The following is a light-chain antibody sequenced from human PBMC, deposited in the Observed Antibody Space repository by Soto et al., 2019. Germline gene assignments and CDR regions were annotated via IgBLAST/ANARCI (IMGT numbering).Light chain of an antibody. Sequence: QSALTQPASVSGSPGQSITIPCTGTSSDVGDYDSVSWYQQRPGKAPQLMISDVTTRPSGISNRFSGSKSGNTASLTISGLQTEDEADYYCSSYTATSTQVFGTGTKLTVL. CDR2: DVT. J-gene: IGLJ1*01. CDR1: SSDVGDYDS. V-gene: IGLV2-14*01. CDR3: SSYTATSTQV.